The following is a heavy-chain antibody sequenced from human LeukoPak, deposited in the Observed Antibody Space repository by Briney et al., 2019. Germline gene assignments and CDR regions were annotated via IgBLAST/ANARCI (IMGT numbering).Heavy chain of an antibody. CDR3: AKDLDWSYFDY. Sequence: GGSLRLSCEVSGFTFTSHSMSWVRQAPGKGLEWVSYISVHSDIIHYVDSVKGRFTISRDNAKNSLYLEMNRLRAEDTAVYYCAKDLDWSYFDYWGQGTLVIVSS. CDR1: GFTFTSHS. V-gene: IGHV3-48*01. J-gene: IGHJ4*02. D-gene: IGHD3/OR15-3a*01. CDR2: ISVHSDII.